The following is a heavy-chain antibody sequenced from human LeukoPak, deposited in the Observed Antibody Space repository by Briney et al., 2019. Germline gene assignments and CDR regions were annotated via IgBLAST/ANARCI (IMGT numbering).Heavy chain of an antibody. D-gene: IGHD2-21*02. CDR3: AKDERWRRSDFHGGFDY. J-gene: IGHJ4*02. CDR2: ILYDGSTK. Sequence: QPGRSLRLSCAASGFTFSSYGIHWVRQAPGKGLEWVAFILYDGSTKYYADSVEGRFTISRDNSKNTLYVQMNSLRAEDTAVYYCAKDERWRRSDFHGGFDYWGQGALVTVSS. V-gene: IGHV3-30*18. CDR1: GFTFSSYG.